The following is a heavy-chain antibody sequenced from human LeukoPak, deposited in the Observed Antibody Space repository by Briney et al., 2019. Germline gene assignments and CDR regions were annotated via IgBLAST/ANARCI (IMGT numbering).Heavy chain of an antibody. CDR1: GYTFTGYY. V-gene: IGHV1-2*02. J-gene: IGHJ4*02. CDR2: INPNSGGT. Sequence: ASVKVSCKASGYTFTGYYMHWVRQAPGQGLEWMGWINPNSGGTNYAQKFQGRVTMTGDTSISTAYMELSRLRSDDTAAYYCAVGLVGATRGAFDYWGQGTLVTVSS. D-gene: IGHD1-26*01. CDR3: AVGLVGATRGAFDY.